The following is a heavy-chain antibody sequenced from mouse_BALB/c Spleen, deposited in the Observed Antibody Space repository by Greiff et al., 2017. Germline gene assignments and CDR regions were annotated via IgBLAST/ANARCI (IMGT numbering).Heavy chain of an antibody. CDR1: GYAFTNYL. CDR3: ARSGDYDDYYAMDY. V-gene: IGHV1-54*01. J-gene: IGHJ4*01. Sequence: VKLMESGAELVRPGTSVKVSCKASGYAFTNYLIEWVKQRPGQGLEWIGVINPGSGGTNYNEKFKGKATLTADKSSSTAYMQLSSLTSDDSAVYFCARSGDYDDYYAMDYWGQGTSVTVSS. CDR2: INPGSGGT. D-gene: IGHD2-4*01.